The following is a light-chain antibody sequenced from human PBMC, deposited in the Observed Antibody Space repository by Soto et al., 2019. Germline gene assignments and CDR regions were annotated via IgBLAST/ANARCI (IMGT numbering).Light chain of an antibody. V-gene: IGKV1-17*01. Sequence: DIQMAQSPSSLSASVGDRVTITCRASQPITKYLNWYRHKPGQAPKLLIHSTSTLESGVSSRFSGSGSGTEFTLTISSLQTDDFASYYCLHYSTYPLTFGGGTRVDI. CDR2: STS. J-gene: IGKJ4*01. CDR3: LHYSTYPLT. CDR1: QPITKY.